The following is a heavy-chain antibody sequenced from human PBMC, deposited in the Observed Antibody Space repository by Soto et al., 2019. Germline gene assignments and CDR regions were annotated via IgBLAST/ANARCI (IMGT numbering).Heavy chain of an antibody. V-gene: IGHV1-3*01. CDR3: ARRQPGRYFDY. CDR2: INADNGNT. J-gene: IGHJ4*02. CDR1: GYSFSRFA. Sequence: QVQLVQSGAEVKKPGASVKVSCKASGYSFSRFALYWVRQAPGQRLEWMGWINADNGNTKYSQKFQGRVTITRDTSASTAYMDLNSLTSEDTAVYYCARRQPGRYFDYWGQGTLVTVSS.